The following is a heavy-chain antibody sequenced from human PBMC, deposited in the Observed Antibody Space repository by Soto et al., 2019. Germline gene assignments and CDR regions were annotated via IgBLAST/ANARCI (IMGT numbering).Heavy chain of an antibody. CDR3: ARARYNYFDY. CDR2: VYYSGNT. J-gene: IGHJ4*02. D-gene: IGHD5-18*01. CDR1: GGSISSFS. V-gene: IGHV4-59*01. Sequence: PSETPSLTCTVSGGSISSFSWSWIRQPPGKGLEYIGNVYYSGNTNYNPSLKSRVIVSVDTSKNQFSLRLSSVTAADTAVYYCARARYNYFDYWGQGTPVTVSS.